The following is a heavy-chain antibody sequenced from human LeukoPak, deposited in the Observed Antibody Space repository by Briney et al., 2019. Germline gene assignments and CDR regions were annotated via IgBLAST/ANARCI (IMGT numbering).Heavy chain of an antibody. Sequence: GGSLRLSCAASGFTFRSYEMNWVRQAPGKGLEWVSYISSSGDTIYYADSVKGRFTISRDNAKNSLFLQMNSLRAEDTAVYYCARDSVAEFDYWGQGTLVTVSS. CDR2: ISSSGDTI. CDR3: ARDSVAEFDY. CDR1: GFTFRSYE. D-gene: IGHD6-19*01. J-gene: IGHJ4*02. V-gene: IGHV3-48*03.